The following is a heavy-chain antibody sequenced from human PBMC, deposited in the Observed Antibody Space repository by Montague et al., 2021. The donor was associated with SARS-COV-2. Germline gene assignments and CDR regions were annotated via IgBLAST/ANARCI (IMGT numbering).Heavy chain of an antibody. J-gene: IGHJ6*02. CDR1: GFTFSSYW. D-gene: IGHD6-13*01. CDR3: ARDQGSSWEDYYYYYGMDV. CDR2: IKQDGSEK. V-gene: IGHV3-7*03. Sequence: SLRLSCAASGFTFSSYWMSWVRQAPGEGLEWVANIKQDGSEKYYVDSVKGRFTISRDNAKNSLYLQMNSLRAEDTAVYYCARDQGSSWEDYYYYYGMDVWGQGTTVTVSS.